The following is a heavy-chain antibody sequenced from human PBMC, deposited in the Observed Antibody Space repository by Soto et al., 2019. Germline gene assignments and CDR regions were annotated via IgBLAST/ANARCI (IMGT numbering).Heavy chain of an antibody. CDR2: INAGNGNT. J-gene: IGHJ4*02. CDR3: ERSIVVVTALDY. Sequence: QVQLVQSGAEEKKSGASVKVSCKFSGYTFTIYAMHWVRQAPGQRLEWMGWINAGNGNTKYSQKFQGRVTITRDTSANTAYMELSSLRSEDTAVYYCERSIVVVTALDYWGQGTLVTVSS. V-gene: IGHV1-3*05. D-gene: IGHD2-21*02. CDR1: GYTFTIYA.